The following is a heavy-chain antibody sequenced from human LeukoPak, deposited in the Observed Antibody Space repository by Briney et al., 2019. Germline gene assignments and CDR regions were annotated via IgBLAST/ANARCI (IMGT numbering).Heavy chain of an antibody. CDR2: INHSGST. D-gene: IGHD1-14*01. V-gene: IGHV4-34*01. CDR3: ARGPYRGFDY. Sequence: SETLSLTCAVYGGSFSGYYWSWIRQPPGKGLEWIGEINHSGSTNYNPSLKSRVTISVDTSKNQFSLRLSSVTAADTAVYYCARGPYRGFDYWGQGTLVTVSS. J-gene: IGHJ4*02. CDR1: GGSFSGYY.